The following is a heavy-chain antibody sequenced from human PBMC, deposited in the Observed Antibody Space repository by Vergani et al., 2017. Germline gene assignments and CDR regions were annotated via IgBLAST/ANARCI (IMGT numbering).Heavy chain of an antibody. Sequence: QVQLVQSGVEVKKSGASVKVSCKASGYTFSNFGINWVRQAPGQGLEWMGWISAYNGNINYAQKLQGRVSMTTDTSTNTAYMELRSLRSDDTAVYYCARDRFPEYCRSPSCQKGYYYGMDVWGQGTTVTVSS. CDR2: ISAYNGNI. CDR1: GYTFSNFG. CDR3: ARDRFPEYCRSPSCQKGYYYGMDV. D-gene: IGHD2-2*01. J-gene: IGHJ6*02. V-gene: IGHV1-18*01.